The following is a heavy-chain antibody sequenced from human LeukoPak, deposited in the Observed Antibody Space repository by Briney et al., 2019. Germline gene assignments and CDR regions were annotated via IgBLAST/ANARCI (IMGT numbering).Heavy chain of an antibody. CDR3: AKGSVAYSYGYYIDV. D-gene: IGHD5-18*01. CDR1: GFTFSNAW. J-gene: IGHJ6*03. CDR2: IKSKTDGGTT. Sequence: GGSLRLSCAASGFTFSNAWVSWVRQAPGKGLEWVGRIKSKTDGGTTDYAAPVKGRFTISRDDSKNTLYLQTNSLKTEDTAVYYCAKGSVAYSYGYYIDVWGKGTTVTVSS. V-gene: IGHV3-15*01.